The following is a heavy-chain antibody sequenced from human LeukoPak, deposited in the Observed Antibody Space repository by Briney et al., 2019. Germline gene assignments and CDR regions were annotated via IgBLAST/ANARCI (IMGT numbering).Heavy chain of an antibody. CDR3: ARRKYYYGSGSYSTRFDI. D-gene: IGHD3-10*01. CDR2: IDPSDSYI. J-gene: IGHJ3*02. CDR1: GYSFSSYW. Sequence: GESLKISCKGSGYSFSSYWISWVRQMPGKGLEWMGRIDPSDSYINYSPSFQGHVTISADKSISTAYLQWSSLKASYPAVYSYARRKYYYGSGSYSTRFDIWGQGTMVTVSS. V-gene: IGHV5-10-1*01.